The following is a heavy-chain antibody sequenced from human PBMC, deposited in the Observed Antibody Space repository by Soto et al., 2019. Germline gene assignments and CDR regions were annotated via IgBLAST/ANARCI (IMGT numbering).Heavy chain of an antibody. D-gene: IGHD6-19*01. V-gene: IGHV4-4*02. CDR3: ARSFGWYAIDY. CDR1: GVSISSNYY. CDR2: ISHIGSV. J-gene: IGHJ4*02. Sequence: QVLLQESGPGLVQPSGTLSLSCVVSGVSISSNYYWGWVRQPPGKGLEWLGDISHIGSVNYNPSLKSRATITMDKSQNQFSLKVKSVTAADTAVYYCARSFGWYAIDYWGQGTLVIVSS.